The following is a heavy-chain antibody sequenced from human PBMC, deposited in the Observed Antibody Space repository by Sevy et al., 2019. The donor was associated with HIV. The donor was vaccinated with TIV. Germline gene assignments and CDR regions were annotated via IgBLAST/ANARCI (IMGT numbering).Heavy chain of an antibody. V-gene: IGHV4-61*01. CDR1: GGSVSSGSYY. Sequence: SETLSLTCTVSGGSVSSGSYYWSWIRQPPGKGLEWIGYIYYSGGTNYNPSLKSRVTISVDTSKNQFSLKLSSVTAADTAVYYCARGIDFWSGYAVNYYYGMDVWGQGTTVTVSS. D-gene: IGHD3-3*01. J-gene: IGHJ6*02. CDR2: IYYSGGT. CDR3: ARGIDFWSGYAVNYYYGMDV.